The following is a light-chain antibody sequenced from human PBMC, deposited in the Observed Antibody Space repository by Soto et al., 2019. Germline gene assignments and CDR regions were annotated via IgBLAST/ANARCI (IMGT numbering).Light chain of an antibody. V-gene: IGKV3-20*01. CDR2: GAS. J-gene: IGKJ4*01. CDR1: QSVSSNF. Sequence: EIVLTQSPGTLSLSPGERATLSCRASQSVSSNFLAWYQEKLGQAPRLLIYGASKRATGIPDRFSGSGSGTDFTLTISRLEPEDFAVYYCQQFRGLTFGGGTKVDIK. CDR3: QQFRGLT.